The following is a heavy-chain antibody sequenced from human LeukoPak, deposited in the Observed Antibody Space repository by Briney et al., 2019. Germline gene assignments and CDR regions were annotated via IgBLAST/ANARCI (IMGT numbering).Heavy chain of an antibody. J-gene: IGHJ4*02. CDR1: GFTFGNAW. CDR2: IKSKTGGGPT. V-gene: IGHV3-15*01. CDR3: ATVAHSSSLDY. Sequence: GGSLRLSCAASGFTFGNAWMSWVRQAPGKGLEWVGRIKSKTGGGPTDYAAPVKGRFTISRDDSKNTLYLQMNSLKTEDTAVYYCATVAHSSSLDYWGQGTLVTVSS. D-gene: IGHD6-6*01.